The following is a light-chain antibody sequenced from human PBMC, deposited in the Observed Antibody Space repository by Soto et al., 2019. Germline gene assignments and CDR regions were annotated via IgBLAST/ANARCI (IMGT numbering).Light chain of an antibody. CDR1: QSISSW. CDR2: KAS. J-gene: IGKJ1*01. Sequence: DIQMTQSPSTLSAYVGDRVTITCRASQSISSWLAWYQQKPGKAPKLLIYKASSLESGVPSRFSGSGSGTKFTLTISSLKPDDFATYYCKKYNVYRTFGKGTKVDTK. CDR3: KKYNVYRT. V-gene: IGKV1-5*03.